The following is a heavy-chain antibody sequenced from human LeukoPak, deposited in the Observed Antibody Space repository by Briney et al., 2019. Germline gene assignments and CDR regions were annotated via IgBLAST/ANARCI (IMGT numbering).Heavy chain of an antibody. CDR2: ISYDGSNK. J-gene: IGHJ6*02. CDR1: GFTFSSYA. Sequence: GGSLRLSCAASGFTFSSYAMHWVRQAPGKGLEWVAVISYDGSNKYYADSVKGRFTISRDNSKNTLYLQMNSLRAEDTAVYYCARGDGMDVWGQGTTVTVSS. V-gene: IGHV3-30-3*01. CDR3: ARGDGMDV.